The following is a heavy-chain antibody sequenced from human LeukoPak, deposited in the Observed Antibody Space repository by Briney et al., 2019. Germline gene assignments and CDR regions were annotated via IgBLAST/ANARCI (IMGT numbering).Heavy chain of an antibody. V-gene: IGHV3-48*01. D-gene: IGHD6-13*01. CDR1: GFTFSSYS. CDR2: ISSSSSTI. J-gene: IGHJ5*01. CDR3: ARAQAAFRNWFDS. Sequence: GGSLRLSCAASGFTFSSYSMDWVRQAPGKGLEWVSYISSSSSTIYYADSVKGRFTISRDNAKNSLYLQMNSLRPEDTAVYYCARAQAAFRNWFDSWGQGTLVTVSS.